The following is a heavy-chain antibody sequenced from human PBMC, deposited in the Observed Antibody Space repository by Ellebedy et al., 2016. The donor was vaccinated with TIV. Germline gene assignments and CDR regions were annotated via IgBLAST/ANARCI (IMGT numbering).Heavy chain of an antibody. V-gene: IGHV3-7*03. D-gene: IGHD2-2*01. J-gene: IGHJ4*02. Sequence: PGGSLRLSCAASGFTFSGYWMSWVRQAPGKGLEWVANIKEDGSEAYYVDSVKGRFTISRDNAKNSLYLQMSNLRAEDKAVFYWARAGGRHSTGSGFYWGQGTRVTVST. CDR2: IKEDGSEA. CDR3: ARAGGRHSTGSGFY. CDR1: GFTFSGYW.